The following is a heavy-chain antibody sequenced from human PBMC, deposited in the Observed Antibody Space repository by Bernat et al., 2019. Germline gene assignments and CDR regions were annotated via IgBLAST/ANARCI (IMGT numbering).Heavy chain of an antibody. CDR3: ARVSRAYGSGSFNY. Sequence: QVQLVQSGAEVKKPGASVKVSCKASGYTFTSYAMHWVRQAPGQRLEWMGWINAGNGSTKYSQKFQGRVTITRDTSASTAYMELSSLRSEDTAVYYCARVSRAYGSGSFNYWGQGTLVTVSS. D-gene: IGHD3-10*01. J-gene: IGHJ4*02. CDR2: INAGNGST. V-gene: IGHV1-3*01. CDR1: GYTFTSYA.